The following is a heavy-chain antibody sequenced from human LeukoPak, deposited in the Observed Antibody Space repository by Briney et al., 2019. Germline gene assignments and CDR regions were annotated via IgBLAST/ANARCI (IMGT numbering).Heavy chain of an antibody. V-gene: IGHV4-34*01. CDR3: ARGLAGYSGGDDAFDI. CDR2: INHSGST. CDR1: GGSFSGYY. J-gene: IGHJ3*02. D-gene: IGHD6-19*01. Sequence: KPSETLSLTCAVYGGSFSGYYWSWIRQPPGKGLEWIGEINHSGSTNYNPSLKSRVTISVDTSKNQFSLKLSSLTAADTAVYYCARGLAGYSGGDDAFDIWGQGTMVTVSS.